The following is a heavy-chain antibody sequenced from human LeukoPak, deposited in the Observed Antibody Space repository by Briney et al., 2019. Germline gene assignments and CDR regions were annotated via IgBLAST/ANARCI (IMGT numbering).Heavy chain of an antibody. J-gene: IGHJ5*02. V-gene: IGHV4-34*01. Sequence: SETLSLTCAVYGGSFSGYYWSWIRQPPGKGMEWIGEINHSGSTNYNPSLNSPVTISVDTSKNHFSLKLSSVTSADTAVYYCARLAVGNADSSSSADNWFDLWGQGTLVTVSS. D-gene: IGHD6-6*01. CDR1: GGSFSGYY. CDR2: INHSGST. CDR3: ARLAVGNADSSSSADNWFDL.